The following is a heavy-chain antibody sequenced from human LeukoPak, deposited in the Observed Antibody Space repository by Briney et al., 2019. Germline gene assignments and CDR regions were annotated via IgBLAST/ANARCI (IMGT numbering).Heavy chain of an antibody. V-gene: IGHV3-7*02. CDR1: GFTFSSYW. CDR2: IKQDGSEK. D-gene: IGHD3-10*01. Sequence: GGSLRLSCAASGFTFSSYWMSWVRQAPGKGLEWVANIKQDGSEKYYADSVKGRFTISRDNSKNTLYLQMSSLRAEDTALYYCARGSGLYGSGTAGDIWGQGTMVTVSS. J-gene: IGHJ3*02. CDR3: ARGSGLYGSGTAGDI.